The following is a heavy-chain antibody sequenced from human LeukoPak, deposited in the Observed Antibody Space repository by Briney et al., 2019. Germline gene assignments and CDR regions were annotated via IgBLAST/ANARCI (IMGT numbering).Heavy chain of an antibody. D-gene: IGHD4-17*01. CDR1: GYTFSSYA. CDR3: AKAGPRKDYEVDY. CDR2: NSGCEGGT. V-gene: IGHV3-23*01. J-gene: IGHJ4*02. Sequence: GGALRLSCAVSGYTFSSYAMSWVRQAPGEGLEWVSANSGCEGGTYYADCVKGGFTVYRDDPQHALALQMYSRSAEATAAYYCAKAGPRKDYEVDYWGQGTLVTVSS.